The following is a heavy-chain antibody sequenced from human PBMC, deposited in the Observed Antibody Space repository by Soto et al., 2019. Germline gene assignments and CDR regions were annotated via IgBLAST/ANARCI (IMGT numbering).Heavy chain of an antibody. CDR3: ARGWSSSPRYYYYYGMDV. CDR2: INHSGST. J-gene: IGHJ6*02. D-gene: IGHD6-6*01. V-gene: IGHV4-34*01. CDR1: GGSFSGYY. Sequence: PSETLSLTCAVCGGSFSGYYWSWIRQPPGKGLEWIGEINHSGSTNYNPSLKSRVTISVDTSKNQFSLKLSSVTAADTAVYYCARGWSSSPRYYYYYGMDVWGQGTTVTVSS.